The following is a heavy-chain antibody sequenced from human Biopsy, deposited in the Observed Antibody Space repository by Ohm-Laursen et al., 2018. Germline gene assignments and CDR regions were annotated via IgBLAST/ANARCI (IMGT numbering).Heavy chain of an antibody. J-gene: IGHJ5*01. V-gene: IGHV4-59*01. Sequence: PPGTLSLTCPVSGESMGTYYWTWIRQPPGKGLEWIASIYYSGTTNKNPSLKSRVTISVDTSKRQFYLELSSVTAADTAIYYCARVRGGFLEWFDYWGQGTLITVSS. CDR1: GESMGTYY. CDR2: IYYSGTT. D-gene: IGHD3-3*01. CDR3: ARVRGGFLEWFDY.